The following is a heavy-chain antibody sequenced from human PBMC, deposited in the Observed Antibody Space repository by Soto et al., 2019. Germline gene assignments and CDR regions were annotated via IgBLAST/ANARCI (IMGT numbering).Heavy chain of an antibody. CDR3: AKAFKNWNDVLYYYYGMDV. D-gene: IGHD1-1*01. CDR2: ISGSGGST. CDR1: GFTFSSYA. V-gene: IGHV3-23*01. J-gene: IGHJ6*02. Sequence: PGGSLRLSCAASGFTFSSYAISWVRQAPGKGLEWVSAISGSGGSTYYADSVKGRFTISRDNSKNTLYLQMNSLRAEDTAVYYCAKAFKNWNDVLYYYYGMDVWGQGTTVTVSS.